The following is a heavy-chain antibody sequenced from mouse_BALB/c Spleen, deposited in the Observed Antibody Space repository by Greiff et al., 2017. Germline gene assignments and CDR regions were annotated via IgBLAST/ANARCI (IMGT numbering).Heavy chain of an antibody. CDR1: GYSITSGYY. V-gene: IGHV3-6*02. J-gene: IGHJ3*01. Sequence: DVQLQESGPGLVKPSQSLSLTCSVTGYSITSGYYWNWIRQFPGNKLEWMGYISYDGSNNYNPSLKNRISITRDTSKNQFFLKLNSVTTEDTATYYCARDGYYRYDGFAYWGQGTLVTVSA. CDR2: ISYDGSN. D-gene: IGHD2-14*01. CDR3: ARDGYYRYDGFAY.